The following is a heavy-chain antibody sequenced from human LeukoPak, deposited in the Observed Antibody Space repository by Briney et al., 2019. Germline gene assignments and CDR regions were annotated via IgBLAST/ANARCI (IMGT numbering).Heavy chain of an antibody. J-gene: IGHJ4*02. CDR1: GYTFTGYY. CDR3: ARENYSGSHSIDY. V-gene: IGHV1-2*02. CDR2: INPNSGGT. Sequence: ASVKVSCKASGYTFTGYYMHWVRQAPGQGLEWMGWINPNSGGTNYAQKFQGRVTMTRDTSISTAYMELSRLRSDDTAVYYCARENYSGSHSIDYWGQGTLVTVSS. D-gene: IGHD1-26*01.